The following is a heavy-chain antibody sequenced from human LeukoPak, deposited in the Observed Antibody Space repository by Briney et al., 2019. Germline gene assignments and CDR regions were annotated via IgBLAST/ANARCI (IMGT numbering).Heavy chain of an antibody. V-gene: IGHV1-18*01. D-gene: IGHD3-10*01. J-gene: IGHJ4*02. CDR2: ISAYNGIT. CDR1: GYTFTIYG. Sequence: GASVKVSCKASGYTFTIYGIGWVRQAPGQGGEWMGWISAYNGITNYTQKLQGRVTMTTDTSTNTAYMELRSLRSDDTAVYYCARRGVINPNFDFWGQGTLVTVSS. CDR3: ARRGVINPNFDF.